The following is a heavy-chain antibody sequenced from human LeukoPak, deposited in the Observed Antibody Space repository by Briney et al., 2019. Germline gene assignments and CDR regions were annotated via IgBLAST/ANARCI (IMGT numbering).Heavy chain of an antibody. V-gene: IGHV1-2*02. CDR2: INPNSGGT. CDR1: GYTFTGYY. J-gene: IGHJ5*02. D-gene: IGHD6-19*01. CDR3: QPCITVAGMVPTDWFDP. Sequence: ASVSVSCTASGYTFTGYYMHWVRQTPGQGLEWMGWINPNSGGTNYAQTFQGRVTMTRDTSISTAYMELSRLRSDDTAVYYCQPCITVAGMVPTDWFDPWGQGTLVTVSS.